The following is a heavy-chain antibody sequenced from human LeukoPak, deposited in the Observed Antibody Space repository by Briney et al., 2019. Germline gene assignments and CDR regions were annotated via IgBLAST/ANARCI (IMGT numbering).Heavy chain of an antibody. CDR1: GFPFSDHY. V-gene: IGHV3-72*01. CDR3: ARTYYDILTGIRDFDY. Sequence: GGSLRLSCAGSGFPFSDHYMDWVRQAPGKGLEWVGRTRNKARSYTTDYAASVKGRFTISRDASKDSVYLQMNSLKTEDTAVYYCARTYYDILTGIRDFDYWGQGTLVTVSS. D-gene: IGHD3-9*01. CDR2: TRNKARSYTT. J-gene: IGHJ4*02.